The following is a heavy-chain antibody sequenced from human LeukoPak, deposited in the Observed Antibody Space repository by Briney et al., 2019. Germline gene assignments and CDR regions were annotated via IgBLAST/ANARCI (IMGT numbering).Heavy chain of an antibody. D-gene: IGHD5-18*01. CDR1: GFTFRSYA. CDR3: AKRTVDTAMARFDY. CDR2: ISGSGGST. V-gene: IGHV3-23*01. Sequence: GGSVRLSCAASGFTFRSYAMSWVRQAPGKGLEGVSAISGSGGSTYYADSVKGRFTISRDNSKNTLYLQMNSLRAEDTAVYYCAKRTVDTAMARFDYWGQGTLVTVSS. J-gene: IGHJ4*02.